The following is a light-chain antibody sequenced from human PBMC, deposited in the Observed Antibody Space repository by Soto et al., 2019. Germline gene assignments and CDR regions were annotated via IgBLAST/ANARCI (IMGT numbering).Light chain of an antibody. CDR2: GAS. CDR3: KQYGGSPIT. CDR1: QSVTTRA. J-gene: IGKJ5*01. V-gene: IGKV3-20*01. Sequence: IVLTQSPGTPSFPPGERDTLSCRASQSVTTRAAWYQHKPGQAPTLLMSGASNRASGVPGRFSGGGSGTDFTLTITRLEPEDFALYYCKQYGGSPITFGLGTRLEIK.